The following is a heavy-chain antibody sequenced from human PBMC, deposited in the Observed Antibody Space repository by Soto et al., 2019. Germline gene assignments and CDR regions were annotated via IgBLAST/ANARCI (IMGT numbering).Heavy chain of an antibody. D-gene: IGHD2-15*01. CDR2: IYYSGST. CDR3: ARAPRSGVVVVAATTSYYYYGMDV. Sequence: SETLSLTCTVSGGSIRNGDYYWGWIRQHPGKGLEWIGYIYYSGSTYYNPSLKSRVTISVDTSKNQFSLKLSSVTAADTAVYYCARAPRSGVVVVAATTSYYYYGMDVWGQGTTVTVS. J-gene: IGHJ6*02. V-gene: IGHV4-31*03. CDR1: GGSIRNGDYY.